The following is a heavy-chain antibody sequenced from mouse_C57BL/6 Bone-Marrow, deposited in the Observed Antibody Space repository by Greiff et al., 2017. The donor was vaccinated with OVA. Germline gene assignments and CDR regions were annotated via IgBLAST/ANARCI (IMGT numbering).Heavy chain of an antibody. V-gene: IGHV1-80*01. CDR1: GYAFSSYW. D-gene: IGHD1-1*01. Sequence: QVQLQQSGAELVKPGASVKISCKASGYAFSSYWMNWVKQRPGQGLEWIGQIYPGDGDTNYKGKFKGKATLTADKSSSTAYMQLSSLSSEDSAVSFCSRSRTHYYGSSHYFDYWGQGTTLTVSS. CDR3: SRSRTHYYGSSHYFDY. J-gene: IGHJ2*01. CDR2: IYPGDGDT.